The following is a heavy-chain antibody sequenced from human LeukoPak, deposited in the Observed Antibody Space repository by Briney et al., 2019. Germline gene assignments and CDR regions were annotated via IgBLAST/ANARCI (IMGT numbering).Heavy chain of an antibody. CDR2: IYYSGST. V-gene: IGHV4-39*07. J-gene: IGHJ6*03. CDR1: GGSISSSSYY. Sequence: SETLSLTCTVSGGSISSSSYYWGWIRQPPGKGLEWIGSIYYSGSTNYNPSLKSRVTISVDTSKNQFSLKLSSVTAADTAVYYCARSLQWYYYYMDVWGKGTTVTISS. D-gene: IGHD6-19*01. CDR3: ARSLQWYYYYMDV.